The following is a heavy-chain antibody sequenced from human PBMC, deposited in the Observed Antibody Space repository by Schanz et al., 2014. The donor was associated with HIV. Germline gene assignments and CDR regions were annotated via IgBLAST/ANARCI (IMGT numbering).Heavy chain of an antibody. V-gene: IGHV3-23*01. CDR2: ISEFGGSA. D-gene: IGHD6-6*01. CDR3: ASTEFPYSSSSDYYYGMDV. CDR1: GFTFSSLG. J-gene: IGHJ6*02. Sequence: EEQLLESGGGLVQPGGSLRLSCAASGFTFSSLGMSWVRQAPGEGLEWVSGISEFGGSAWYADSVKGRFTISRDNSKKTLYLQMNSLRAGDTAVYYCASTEFPYSSSSDYYYGMDVWGQGTTVTVSS.